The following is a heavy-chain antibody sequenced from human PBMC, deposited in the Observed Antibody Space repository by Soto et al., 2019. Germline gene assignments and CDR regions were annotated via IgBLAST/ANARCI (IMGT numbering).Heavy chain of an antibody. CDR3: SIGSWSAETFDV. CDR2: IIPMLTVT. Sequence: QVHLIQSGAEVKKPGSSVKVSCKAAGGTFNPYTLIWVRQAPGHGLEWMGRIIPMLTVTNSAQKFQGRLTLTADKSTGTAFMELTSLRSDDTAVYYCSIGSWSAETFDVWGQGTMVTVSS. CDR1: GGTFNPYT. J-gene: IGHJ3*01. V-gene: IGHV1-69*02. D-gene: IGHD2-2*01.